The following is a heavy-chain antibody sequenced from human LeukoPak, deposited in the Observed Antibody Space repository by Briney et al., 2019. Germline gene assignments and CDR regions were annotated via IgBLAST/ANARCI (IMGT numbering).Heavy chain of an antibody. V-gene: IGHV1-46*01. CDR1: GYTFTSYY. Sequence: ASVKVSCKASGYTFTSYYMHWVRQAPGQGLEWMGIINPSGGSTSYAQKFQGRVTMARDTSTSTVYMELSSLRAEDTAMYYCAKHSHDGSAPYYEVQLDYWGQGTLVTVSS. CDR2: INPSGGST. J-gene: IGHJ4*02. D-gene: IGHD3-22*01. CDR3: AKHSHDGSAPYYEVQLDY.